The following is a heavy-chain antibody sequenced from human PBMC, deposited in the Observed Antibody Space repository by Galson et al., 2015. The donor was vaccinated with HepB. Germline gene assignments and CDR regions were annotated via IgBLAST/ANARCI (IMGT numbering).Heavy chain of an antibody. CDR1: GFTFSSYA. J-gene: IGHJ4*02. D-gene: IGHD3-22*01. Sequence: SLRLSCAASGFTFSSYAMHWVRQAPGKGLEWVAVISYDGSNKYYADSVKGRFTISRDNSKNTLYLQMNSLRAEDTAVYYYARDFGVFDSSGYYGYWGQGTLVTVSS. CDR2: ISYDGSNK. V-gene: IGHV3-30-3*01. CDR3: ARDFGVFDSSGYYGY.